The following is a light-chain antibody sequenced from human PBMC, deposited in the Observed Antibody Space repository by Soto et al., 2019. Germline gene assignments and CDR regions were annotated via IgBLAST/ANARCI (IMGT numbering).Light chain of an antibody. V-gene: IGKV3-20*01. J-gene: IGKJ3*01. Sequence: EIVLTQSPGTLSLSPGERATLSCRASQSVSSNNLAWYQQRPGQAPRVVIYGASTRANGIPERFSGSGSGRDFTLTMSRLEPEDFEVYYCQQYGRSPFTFGPGTKVDIK. CDR1: QSVSSNN. CDR2: GAS. CDR3: QQYGRSPFT.